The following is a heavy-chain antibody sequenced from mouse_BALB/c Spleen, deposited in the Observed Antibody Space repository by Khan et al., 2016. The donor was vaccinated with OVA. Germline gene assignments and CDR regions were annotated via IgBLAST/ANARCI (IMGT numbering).Heavy chain of an antibody. D-gene: IGHD2-10*01. CDR1: GFSLTNYG. CDR2: MWSDGST. CDR3: ARQPYYHYNVMGY. J-gene: IGHJ4*01. V-gene: IGHV2-6-1*01. Sequence: QVQLKESGPGLVAPSQSLSITCTISGFSLTNYGIHWVRQPPGKGLEWLALMWSDGSTTYNSALKSRLTISKDKSKSQVFLKMNSLQTDDTAMYFCARQPYYHYNVMGYWGQGTSVAVSS.